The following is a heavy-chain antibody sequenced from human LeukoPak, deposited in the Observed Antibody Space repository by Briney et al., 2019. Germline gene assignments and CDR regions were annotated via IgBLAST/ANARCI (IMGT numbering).Heavy chain of an antibody. CDR2: ISAYNGNT. Sequence: GASVKASCKASGYTFTSYGISWVRQAPGQGLEWMGWISAYNGNTNYAQKLQGRVTMTTDTSTSTAYMELRSLRSDDTAVYYCARDYDILTGYTANLDVWGKGTTVTVSS. CDR3: ARDYDILTGYTANLDV. V-gene: IGHV1-18*01. J-gene: IGHJ6*04. D-gene: IGHD3-9*01. CDR1: GYTFTSYG.